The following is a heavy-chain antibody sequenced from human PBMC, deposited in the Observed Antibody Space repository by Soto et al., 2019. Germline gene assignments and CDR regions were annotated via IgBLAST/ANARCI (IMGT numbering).Heavy chain of an antibody. V-gene: IGHV4-59*01. D-gene: IGHD2-2*02. J-gene: IGHJ3*02. CDR3: ARLNTGRGAFDI. CDR1: GGSISSYY. CDR2: IYYSGST. Sequence: PSETLSLTCTVSGGSISSYYWSWIRQPPGKGLEWIGYIYYSGSTNYNPSLKSRVTISVDTSKNQFSLKLSSVTAADTAVYYCARLNTGRGAFDIWGQGTMVTVSS.